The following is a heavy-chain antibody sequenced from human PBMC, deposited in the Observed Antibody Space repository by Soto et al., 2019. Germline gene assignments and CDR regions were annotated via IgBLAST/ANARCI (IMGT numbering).Heavy chain of an antibody. J-gene: IGHJ2*01. V-gene: IGHV4-61*01. CDR1: GGSISSSSYY. CDR3: ARGYYYDSSGYYYYWYFDL. D-gene: IGHD3-22*01. CDR2: IYYSGST. Sequence: SETLSLTCTVSGGSISSSSYYWSWIRQPPGKGLEWIGYIYYSGSTNYNPSLKSRVTISVDTSKNQFSLKLSSVTAADTAVYYCARGYYYDSSGYYYYWYFDLWGRGTLVTVSS.